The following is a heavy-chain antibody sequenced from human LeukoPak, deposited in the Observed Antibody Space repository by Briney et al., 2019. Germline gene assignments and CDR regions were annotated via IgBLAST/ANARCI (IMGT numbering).Heavy chain of an antibody. Sequence: GGSLRLSCAASGFTFSNAWMSWVRQAPGRGLEWVGRVKSKSDSGTTDYAAPVKGRFTISRDDSKNTLYLQMDSLKTEDTAVYYCSAETYSGSYDTILGCWGQGTLVTVSS. V-gene: IGHV3-15*01. D-gene: IGHD1-26*01. CDR3: SAETYSGSYDTILGC. CDR2: VKSKSDSGTT. J-gene: IGHJ4*02. CDR1: GFTFSNAW.